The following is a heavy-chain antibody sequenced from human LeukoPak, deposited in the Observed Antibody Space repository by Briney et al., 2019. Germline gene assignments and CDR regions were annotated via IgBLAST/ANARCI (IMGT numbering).Heavy chain of an antibody. V-gene: IGHV1-2*02. CDR1: GYTFTGHY. J-gene: IGHJ5*02. CDR3: ARDGDPRYSAPYNWFDP. D-gene: IGHD2-15*01. Sequence: ASVKVSCKASGYTFTGHYMHWVRQAPGQGLEWMGWINPNSGGTNYAQKFQGRVTMTRDTSISTAYMELSRLRSDDTAVYYCARDGDPRYSAPYNWFDPWGQGTLVTVSS. CDR2: INPNSGGT.